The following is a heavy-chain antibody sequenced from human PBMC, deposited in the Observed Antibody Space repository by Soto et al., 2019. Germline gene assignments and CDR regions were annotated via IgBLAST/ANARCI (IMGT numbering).Heavy chain of an antibody. CDR2: IYYSGST. J-gene: IGHJ4*02. D-gene: IGHD3-10*01. CDR3: ARAIHYYGSGSYHHYFDY. V-gene: IGHV4-31*03. Sequence: KPSETLSLTCTVSGGSISSGGYYWSWIRQHPGKGLEWIGYIYYSGSTYYNPSLKSRVTISVDTSKNQFSLKLSPVTAADTAVYCCARAIHYYGSGSYHHYFDYWGQGTLVTVSS. CDR1: GGSISSGGYY.